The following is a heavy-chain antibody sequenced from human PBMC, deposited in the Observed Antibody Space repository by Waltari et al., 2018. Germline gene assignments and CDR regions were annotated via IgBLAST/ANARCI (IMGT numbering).Heavy chain of an antibody. J-gene: IGHJ4*02. CDR2: FDPEDGEA. Sequence: QVQPEQSGAEVQKPGASVKVSCKVVGYTLPELSMHWGRQAPGKGLGWMGGFDPEDGEAVFAQKFQGRLTLTEDTPANTAYMELTSLTSEDTAVYYCASGLIIPGRFRLGYWGQGTLVTVSA. D-gene: IGHD3-3*01. CDR3: ASGLIIPGRFRLGY. CDR1: GYTLPELS. V-gene: IGHV1-24*01.